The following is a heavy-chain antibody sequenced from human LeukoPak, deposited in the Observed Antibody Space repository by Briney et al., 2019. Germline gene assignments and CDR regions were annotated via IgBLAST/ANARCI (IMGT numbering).Heavy chain of an antibody. Sequence: SETLSLTCTVSGGSISSYYWIWMRQPPGKGLEWIGYIYYSGSTNYNPSLKSRVTISVDTSKNQFSLKLSSVTAADTAVYYCARDGAYDTPPRRFDPWGQGTLVTVSS. V-gene: IGHV4-59*12. CDR1: GGSISSYY. J-gene: IGHJ5*02. CDR2: IYYSGST. CDR3: ARDGAYDTPPRRFDP. D-gene: IGHD3-22*01.